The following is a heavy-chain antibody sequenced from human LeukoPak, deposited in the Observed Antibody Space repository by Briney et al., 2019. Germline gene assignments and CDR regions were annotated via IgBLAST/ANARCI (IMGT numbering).Heavy chain of an antibody. J-gene: IGHJ4*02. CDR1: GGSISSSSYY. CDR2: IYYSGST. CDR3: ARACGVGATFDY. V-gene: IGHV4-39*07. D-gene: IGHD1-26*01. Sequence: SETLSLTCTVSGGSISSSSYYWGWIRQPPGKGLEWIGSIYYSGSTYYNPSLKSRVTISVDTSKNQFSLKLSSVTAADTAVYYCARACGVGATFDYWGQGTLVTVSS.